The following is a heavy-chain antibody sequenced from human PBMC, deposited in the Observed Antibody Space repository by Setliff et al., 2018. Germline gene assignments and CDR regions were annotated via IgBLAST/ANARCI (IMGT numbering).Heavy chain of an antibody. CDR3: VIPFCAGATCPPS. Sequence: ASVKVSCKASGYSFTSYGISWVRQAPGQGLEWMGWISAYNDNKNYAQKFQGRVTMTTDTPTNTVFMELRSLRSDDTAMFYCVIPFCAGATCPPSWGQGTQVTVSS. J-gene: IGHJ4*02. CDR1: GYSFTSYG. V-gene: IGHV1-18*01. CDR2: ISAYNDNK. D-gene: IGHD2-21*01.